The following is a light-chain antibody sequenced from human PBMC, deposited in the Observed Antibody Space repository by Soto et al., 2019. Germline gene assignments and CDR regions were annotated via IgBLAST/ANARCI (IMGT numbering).Light chain of an antibody. V-gene: IGKV1-5*01. CDR2: DAS. Sequence: RSQTDCTRSASVRSRDPSTCLATQSISRWLAWYQQKLGKAPKLLIYDASTLESGVPSRFSGRGYGTEFTLAISSLQPYDFATYYCEQYNSFLLTFGGGTRVDIK. CDR3: EQYNSFLLT. CDR1: QSISRW. J-gene: IGKJ4*01.